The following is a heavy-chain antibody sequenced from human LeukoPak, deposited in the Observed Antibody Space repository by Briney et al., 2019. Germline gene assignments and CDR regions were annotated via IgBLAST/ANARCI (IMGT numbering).Heavy chain of an antibody. CDR1: GFTFSSYA. J-gene: IGHJ4*02. CDR3: ARDLNYGGIDY. CDR2: ISGSGGST. Sequence: GGSLRLSCAASGFTFSSYAMSWVRQAPGKGLEWVSAISGSGGSTYYADSVKGRFTISRDNAKNSLYLQMNSLRAEDTAVYYCARDLNYGGIDYWGQGTLVTVSS. D-gene: IGHD4-23*01. V-gene: IGHV3-23*01.